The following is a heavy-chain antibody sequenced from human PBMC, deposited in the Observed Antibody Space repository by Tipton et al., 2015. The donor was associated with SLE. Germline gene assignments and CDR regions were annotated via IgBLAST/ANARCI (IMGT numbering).Heavy chain of an antibody. V-gene: IGHV4-34*01. Sequence: TLSLTCAVYGGSFSGYYWSWGRQPPGKGLEWMGEINNSGSTNYHPSLKSRVTISVDTSKNQFALKLSAVPAADTAVYYCARGDIVGATPHYGMDVWGQGTTVTVSS. CDR3: ARGDIVGATPHYGMDV. CDR2: INNSGST. D-gene: IGHD1-26*01. CDR1: GGSFSGYY. J-gene: IGHJ6*02.